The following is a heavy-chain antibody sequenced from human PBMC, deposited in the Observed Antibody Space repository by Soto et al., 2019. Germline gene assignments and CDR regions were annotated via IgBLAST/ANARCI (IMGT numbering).Heavy chain of an antibody. CDR2: IHYSGST. CDR1: GGSISIGTDY. CDR3: ARDYYDSSGYYWDYYGMDV. J-gene: IGHJ6*02. Sequence: SETLSLTCDVSGGSISIGTDYWGWIRQPPGKGLEWIGNIHYSGSTNYNPSLKSRVTISVDTSKNQFSLKLSSVTAADTAVYYCARDYYDSSGYYWDYYGMDVWGQGTTVTVSS. V-gene: IGHV4-39*07. D-gene: IGHD3-22*01.